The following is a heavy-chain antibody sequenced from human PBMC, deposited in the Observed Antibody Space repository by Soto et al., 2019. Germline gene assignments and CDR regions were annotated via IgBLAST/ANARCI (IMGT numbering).Heavy chain of an antibody. CDR3: ARGRGLGYCSSTSCYRVGGWFDP. D-gene: IGHD2-2*02. J-gene: IGHJ5*02. V-gene: IGHV4-34*01. Sequence: SETLSLTCAVYGGSFSGYYWSWIRQPPGKGLEWIGEINHSGSTNYNPSLKSRVTISVDTSKNQFSLKLSSVTAADTAVYYCARGRGLGYCSSTSCYRVGGWFDPWGQGTLVTVSS. CDR1: GGSFSGYY. CDR2: INHSGST.